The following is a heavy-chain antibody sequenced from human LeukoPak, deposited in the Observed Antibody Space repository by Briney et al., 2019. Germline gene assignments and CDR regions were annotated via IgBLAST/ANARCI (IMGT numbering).Heavy chain of an antibody. CDR2: ISGSGVST. J-gene: IGHJ4*02. CDR1: GGSISSYY. D-gene: IGHD2-2*01. Sequence: PSETLSLTCTVSGGSISSYYWSWVRQAPGKGLEWVSAISGSGVSTYYADSVKGRFTISRDNSKNTLYLQMNSLRAEDTAVYYCAKDCSSTSCPTSDYWGQGTLVTVSS. CDR3: AKDCSSTSCPTSDY. V-gene: IGHV3-23*01.